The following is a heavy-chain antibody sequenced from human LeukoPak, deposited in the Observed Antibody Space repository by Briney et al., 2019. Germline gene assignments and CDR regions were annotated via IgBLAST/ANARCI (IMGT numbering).Heavy chain of an antibody. CDR2: IYHSGST. CDR3: ARVDTSSLYGSGSCLDF. D-gene: IGHD3-10*01. Sequence: SETLSLTCAVSGYSISSGYRWGWIRQPPGKGLEWIASIYHSGSTYYNPSLTSRVTTSVDTSKNQFSLKLSSVTAADTAVYYCARVDTSSLYGSGSCLDFWGQGTLVTVSS. J-gene: IGHJ4*02. CDR1: GYSISSGYR. V-gene: IGHV4-38-2*01.